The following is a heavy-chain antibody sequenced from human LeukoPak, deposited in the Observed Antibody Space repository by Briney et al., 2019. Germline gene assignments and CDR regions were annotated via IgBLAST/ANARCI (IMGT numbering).Heavy chain of an antibody. Sequence: GGSLRLSCAASGFTFSSYGMHWVRQAPGKGLEWVTVIWYDGSNKYYADSVKGRFTISRDNSKNTLYLQMNSLRAEDAAVYYCAKSLHRIVVVPAASLDYWGQGTLVTVSS. CDR1: GFTFSSYG. CDR2: IWYDGSNK. V-gene: IGHV3-30*02. CDR3: AKSLHRIVVVPAASLDY. J-gene: IGHJ4*02. D-gene: IGHD2-2*01.